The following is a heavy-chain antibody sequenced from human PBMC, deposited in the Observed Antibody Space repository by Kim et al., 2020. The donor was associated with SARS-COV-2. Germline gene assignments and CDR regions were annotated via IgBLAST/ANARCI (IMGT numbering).Heavy chain of an antibody. CDR1: GGSFSGYY. V-gene: IGHV4-34*01. CDR2: INHSGST. D-gene: IGHD3-10*01. CDR3: ARGRRGFGNEGLDY. Sequence: SETLSLTCAVYGGSFSGYYWSWIRQPPGKGLEWIGEINHSGSTNYNPSLKSRVTISVDTSKNQFSLKLSSVTAADTAVYYCARGRRGFGNEGLDYWGQGTLVTVSS. J-gene: IGHJ4*02.